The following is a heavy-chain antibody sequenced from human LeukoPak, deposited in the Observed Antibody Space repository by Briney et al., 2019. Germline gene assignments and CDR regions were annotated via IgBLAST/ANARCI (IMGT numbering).Heavy chain of an antibody. Sequence: SETQSLTCAVYGGSFSGYYWSWIRQPPGKGLEWIGEINHSGSTNYNPSLKSRVTISVDTSKNQFSLKLSSVTAADTAVYYCARGSWTYYYYYMDVWGKGTTVTVSS. V-gene: IGHV4-34*01. CDR1: GGSFSGYY. CDR2: INHSGST. J-gene: IGHJ6*03. CDR3: ARGSWTYYYYYMDV. D-gene: IGHD3-16*02.